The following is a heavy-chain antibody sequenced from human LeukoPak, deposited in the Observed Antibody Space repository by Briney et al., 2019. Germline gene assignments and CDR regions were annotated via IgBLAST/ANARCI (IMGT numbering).Heavy chain of an antibody. Sequence: SETLSLTCTVSGGSISSYYWSWIRQPAGKGLEWIGRIYTSGSTNYNPSLKSRVTMSVDTSKNQFSLKLSSVTAADTAVYYCAREHCSGGSCYSPYYYGMDVWGQGTTVTVSS. D-gene: IGHD2-15*01. J-gene: IGHJ6*02. CDR3: AREHCSGGSCYSPYYYGMDV. CDR1: GGSISSYY. V-gene: IGHV4-4*07. CDR2: IYTSGST.